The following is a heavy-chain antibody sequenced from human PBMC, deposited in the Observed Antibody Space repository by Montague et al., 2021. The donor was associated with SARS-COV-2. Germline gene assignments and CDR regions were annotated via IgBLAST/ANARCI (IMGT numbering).Heavy chain of an antibody. J-gene: IGHJ4*02. CDR1: GGSISSYY. CDR3: ARHRRSRYGNFDY. Sequence: SETLSLTCTVSGGSISSYYWSWIRQPPGKGLEWIGYIYDSVSTIYKSSLKSRVTISVDTSKNQFSLKLNSVTAADTAVYYCARHRRSRYGNFDYWGQGTLVTVSS. CDR2: IYDSVST. V-gene: IGHV4-59*08. D-gene: IGHD1-1*01.